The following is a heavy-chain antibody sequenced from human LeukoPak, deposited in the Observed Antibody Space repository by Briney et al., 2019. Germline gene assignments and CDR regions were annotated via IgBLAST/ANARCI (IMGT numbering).Heavy chain of an antibody. Sequence: SVKVSCKASGGTFSSYAMSWVRQAPGQGLEWMGGIIPIFGTANYAQKFQGRVTITADESTSTAYMELSSLRSEDTAVYYCARDSGYDPSRDAFDIWGKGTMVTVSS. CDR3: ARDSGYDPSRDAFDI. CDR2: IIPIFGTA. V-gene: IGHV1-69*13. J-gene: IGHJ3*02. CDR1: GGTFSSYA. D-gene: IGHD5-12*01.